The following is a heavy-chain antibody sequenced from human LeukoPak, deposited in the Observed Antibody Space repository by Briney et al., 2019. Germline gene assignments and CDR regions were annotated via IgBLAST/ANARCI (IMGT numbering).Heavy chain of an antibody. CDR2: INHSGST. Sequence: SETLSLTCAGYGGSFSGYYWSWIRQPPGKGLEWIGEINHSGSTNYNPSLKSRVTISADTSKNQFSLKLSSVTAADTAVYYCARHPFATPFDYWGPGTLVTVSS. CDR1: GGSFSGYY. D-gene: IGHD2-15*01. J-gene: IGHJ4*02. CDR3: ARHPFATPFDY. V-gene: IGHV4-34*01.